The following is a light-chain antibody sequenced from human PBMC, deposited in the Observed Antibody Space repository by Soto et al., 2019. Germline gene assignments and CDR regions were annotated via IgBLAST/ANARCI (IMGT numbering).Light chain of an antibody. CDR2: GAS. CDR3: QQSNNHWT. Sequence: EIVMTQSPATLSVSPGERATLSCRASQSVSSNLAWYQQKPGQAPRLLIYGASTRATGIPARFSGSGSGTQFPPTISSLQSEDFAVYYCQQSNNHWTFGQGTKVDIQ. V-gene: IGKV3-15*01. J-gene: IGKJ1*01. CDR1: QSVSSN.